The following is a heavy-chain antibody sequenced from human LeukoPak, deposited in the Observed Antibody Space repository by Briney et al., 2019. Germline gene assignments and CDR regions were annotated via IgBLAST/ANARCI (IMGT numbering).Heavy chain of an antibody. V-gene: IGHV4-61*02. CDR1: GGSISSGSYY. D-gene: IGHD3-10*01. CDR3: ARTLLGIDYGSGSYDFDY. CDR2: IYTSGST. Sequence: SETLSLTCTVSGGSISSGSYYWSWIRQPAGKGLEWIGRIYTSGSTNYNPSLKSRVTISVDTSKNQFSLKLSSVTAADTAVYYCARTLLGIDYGSGSYDFDYWGQGTLVTVSS. J-gene: IGHJ4*02.